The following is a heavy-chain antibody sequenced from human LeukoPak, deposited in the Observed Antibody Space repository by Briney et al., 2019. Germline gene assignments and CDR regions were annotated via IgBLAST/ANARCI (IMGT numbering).Heavy chain of an antibody. Sequence: PGGSLRLSCVASGFTFSISSMSWVRQAPGKGLEWVSYISSTASAIYYADSVKGRFTISRDNAKNSLYLQMNSLRAEDTAVYYCARFSGSDPYSWSDPWGQGTLVTVSS. CDR1: GFTFSISS. CDR2: ISSTASAI. J-gene: IGHJ5*02. V-gene: IGHV3-48*04. CDR3: ARFSGSDPYSWSDP. D-gene: IGHD3-22*01.